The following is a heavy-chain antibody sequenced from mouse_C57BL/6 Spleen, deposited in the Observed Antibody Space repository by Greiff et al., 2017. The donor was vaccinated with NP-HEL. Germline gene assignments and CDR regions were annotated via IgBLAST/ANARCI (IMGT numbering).Heavy chain of an antibody. CDR2: IDPSDSYT. D-gene: IGHD2-4*01. CDR3: ARGGYDYSYYFDY. CDR1: GYTFTSYW. J-gene: IGHJ2*01. Sequence: VQLQQPGAELVKPGASVKLSCKASGYTFTSYWMQWVKQRPGQGLEWIGEIDPSDSYTNYNQKFKGKATLTVDTSSSTAYMQLSSLTSEDSAVYYCARGGYDYSYYFDYWGQGTTLTVSS. V-gene: IGHV1-50*01.